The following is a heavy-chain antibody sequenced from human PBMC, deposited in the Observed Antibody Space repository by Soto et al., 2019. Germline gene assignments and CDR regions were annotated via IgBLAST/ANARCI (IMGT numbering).Heavy chain of an antibody. Sequence: EVQLLESGGGLVQPGGSLRLSCAASGFTFSSYAMSWVRQAPGKGLEWVSAISGSGGSTYYADSVKGRFTISRDNSKNTLYLQMNSLRAEDTAVYYCAKDASRGSPIVVVPAAMGYYFDYWGQGTLVTVSS. D-gene: IGHD2-2*01. CDR2: ISGSGGST. CDR1: GFTFSSYA. V-gene: IGHV3-23*01. J-gene: IGHJ4*02. CDR3: AKDASRGSPIVVVPAAMGYYFDY.